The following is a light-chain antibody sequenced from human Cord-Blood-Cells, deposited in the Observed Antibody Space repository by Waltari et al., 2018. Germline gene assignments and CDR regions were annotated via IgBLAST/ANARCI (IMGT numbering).Light chain of an antibody. Sequence: DIQMTQSPSPLSSSVGDRVTITCRSSQSISSWLEWYQQKPGKAPKLLIYTASSFESGVPSRFSGIGSGTEFNLTISSLQPDDFATYYGQQYKSDPWTFGQGTKVEIK. CDR1: QSISSW. CDR2: TAS. J-gene: IGKJ1*01. V-gene: IGKV1-5*03. CDR3: QQYKSDPWT.